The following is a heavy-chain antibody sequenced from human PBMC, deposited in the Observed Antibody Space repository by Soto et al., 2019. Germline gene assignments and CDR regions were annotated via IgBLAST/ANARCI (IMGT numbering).Heavy chain of an antibody. Sequence: SETLSLTCAVSGGSISSGGYSWSWIRQPPGKGLEWIGYISHSGSTYYNPSLKSRVTISVDRSKNQFSLKLSSVTAADTAVYYCARADFWSGPYGMDVWGQGTTVTVSS. CDR2: ISHSGST. D-gene: IGHD3-3*01. V-gene: IGHV4-30-2*01. CDR1: GGSISSGGYS. CDR3: ARADFWSGPYGMDV. J-gene: IGHJ6*02.